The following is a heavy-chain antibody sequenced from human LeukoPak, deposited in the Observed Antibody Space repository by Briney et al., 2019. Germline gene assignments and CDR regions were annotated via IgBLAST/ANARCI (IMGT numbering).Heavy chain of an antibody. CDR3: ARGMGWNYAGVRFDP. V-gene: IGHV4-38-2*02. Sequence: SETLSLTCTVSGYSISSGYYWGWIRQPPGKGLEWIGSIYHSGSTYYNPSLKSRVTISVDTSKNQFSLKLNSVTAADTAVYYCARGMGWNYAGVRFDPWGQGTLVTVSS. CDR1: GYSISSGYY. CDR2: IYHSGST. D-gene: IGHD1-7*01. J-gene: IGHJ5*02.